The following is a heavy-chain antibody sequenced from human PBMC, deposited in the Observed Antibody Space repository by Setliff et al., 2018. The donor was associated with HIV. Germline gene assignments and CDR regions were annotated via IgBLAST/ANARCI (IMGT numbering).Heavy chain of an antibody. CDR3: ARWVDDNSEGSYYHYMDV. CDR1: GYTFTSYG. CDR2: ISGYNGWT. J-gene: IGHJ6*03. V-gene: IGHV1-18*01. D-gene: IGHD6-25*01. Sequence: ASVKVSCKASGYTFTSYGVSWVRQAPGQGLEWMGLISGYNGWTKYPQKFQGRVTMTTDTSPSTVYMELTSLTSDDTAVYSGARWVDDNSEGSYYHYMDVWGNGASVTVSS.